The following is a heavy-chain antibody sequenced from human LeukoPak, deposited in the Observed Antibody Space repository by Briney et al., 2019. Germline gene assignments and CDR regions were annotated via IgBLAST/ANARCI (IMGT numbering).Heavy chain of an antibody. V-gene: IGHV3-11*04. Sequence: GGSLRLSCAASGFASSDYYMSWIRQAPGKGLEWVSYISSSSSTIYYADSVKGRFTISRDNAKNSLYLQMNSLRAEDTAVYYCATGRDGYEGCYYYYMDVWGKGTTVTVSS. CDR2: ISSSSSTI. CDR1: GFASSDYY. CDR3: ATGRDGYEGCYYYYMDV. D-gene: IGHD5-24*01. J-gene: IGHJ6*03.